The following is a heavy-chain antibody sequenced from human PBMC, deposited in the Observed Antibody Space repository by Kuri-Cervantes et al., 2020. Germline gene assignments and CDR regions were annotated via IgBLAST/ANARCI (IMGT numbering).Heavy chain of an antibody. D-gene: IGHD3-16*01. Sequence: ESLKISCTVSGGSISSSSYYWGWIRQPPGKGLEWIGSIYYSGSTYYNPSLKSRVTISVDTSKNQFSLKLSSVTAADTAVYYCARDRKRGEAFDIWGQGTMVTVSS. CDR1: GGSISSSSYY. V-gene: IGHV4-39*07. J-gene: IGHJ3*02. CDR3: ARDRKRGEAFDI. CDR2: IYYSGST.